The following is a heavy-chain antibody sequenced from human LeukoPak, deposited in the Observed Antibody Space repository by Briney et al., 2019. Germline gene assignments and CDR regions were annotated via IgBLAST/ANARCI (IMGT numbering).Heavy chain of an antibody. V-gene: IGHV3-30*18. CDR3: AKDVGQQINWFDS. CDR1: GFTFSSYG. CDR2: ISYDGSNK. D-gene: IGHD2-2*01. Sequence: GSPRLSCAASGFTFSSYGMHWVRQAPGKGLEWVAVISYDGSNKYYADSVKGRFTISRDNSKNTLYLQMNSLRAEDTAVYYCAKDVGQQINWFDSWGQGTLVTVSS. J-gene: IGHJ5*01.